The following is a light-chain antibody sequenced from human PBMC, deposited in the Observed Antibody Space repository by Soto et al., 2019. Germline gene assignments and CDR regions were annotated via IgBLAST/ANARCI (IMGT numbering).Light chain of an antibody. J-gene: IGKJ5*01. Sequence: ETVMTQSPATLSVSPGERVTLSCRASQSVSSYLAWYQQKPGQAPRLLIYGASTRATGIPARFSGSGSGTEFTLTISSLQSEDFAIYYCHQYNNWPPYTFGHGTRLEIK. V-gene: IGKV3-15*01. CDR3: HQYNNWPPYT. CDR1: QSVSSY. CDR2: GAS.